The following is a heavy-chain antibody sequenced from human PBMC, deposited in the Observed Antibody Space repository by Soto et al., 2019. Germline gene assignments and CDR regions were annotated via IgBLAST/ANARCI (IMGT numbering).Heavy chain of an antibody. CDR1: GYRFAGYW. J-gene: IGHJ4*02. Sequence: PGESLKISCRDSGYRFAGYWIAWVRQMPGKGLEWMGTIYPGDSDTRYNPSFQGQVTISVDKSSSIVYLQWSRLKASDTAIYYCARLAQDYAGSYSLFDLWGRGTQVTVSS. V-gene: IGHV5-51*01. CDR2: IYPGDSDT. D-gene: IGHD3-10*01. CDR3: ARLAQDYAGSYSLFDL.